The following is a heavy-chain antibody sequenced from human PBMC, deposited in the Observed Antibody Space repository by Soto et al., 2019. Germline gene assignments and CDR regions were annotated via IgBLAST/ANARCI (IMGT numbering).Heavy chain of an antibody. Sequence: QVQLVQSGAEVKKPGASVKVSCKASGYTFTNYGISWVRQAPGQGLEWMGWISAYDGNTNYAQKLQGRVTMTTDTXXSTAYMELRSLRSDDTAVYYCARGNYYDSSAYPDYWGQGTLVTVSS. CDR2: ISAYDGNT. D-gene: IGHD3-22*01. CDR1: GYTFTNYG. V-gene: IGHV1-18*01. J-gene: IGHJ4*02. CDR3: ARGNYYDSSAYPDY.